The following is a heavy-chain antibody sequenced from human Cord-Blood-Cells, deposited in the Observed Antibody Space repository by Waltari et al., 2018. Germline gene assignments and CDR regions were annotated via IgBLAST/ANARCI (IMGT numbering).Heavy chain of an antibody. Sequence: QVQLVQSGAEVKKPGASVNVSCKASGYTFTGYYMHWVRQAPGQGLEWMGWINPNSGGTNYAQKFQGRVTMTRDTSISTAYMELSRLRSDDTAVYYCARELLWFGEPQDAFDIWGQGTMVTVSS. CDR1: GYTFTGYY. CDR3: ARELLWFGEPQDAFDI. J-gene: IGHJ3*02. D-gene: IGHD3-10*01. V-gene: IGHV1-2*02. CDR2: INPNSGGT.